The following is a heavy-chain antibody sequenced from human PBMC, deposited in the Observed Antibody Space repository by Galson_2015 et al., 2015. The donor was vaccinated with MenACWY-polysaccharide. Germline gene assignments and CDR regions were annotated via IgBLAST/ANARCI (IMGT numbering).Heavy chain of an antibody. V-gene: IGHV3-23*01. CDR1: GFTFSSYA. D-gene: IGHD2-15*01. Sequence: SLRLSCAASGFTFSSYAMNWVRQAPGKGLEWVSSIGGSGTTYYADSVKGRFTISRDNSKNMVYLQMNSLRAEDTAIYYCAKANSGGICTSGWACWFDPWGQGSLVIVSP. CDR3: AKANSGGICTSGWACWFDP. J-gene: IGHJ5*02. CDR2: IGGSGTT.